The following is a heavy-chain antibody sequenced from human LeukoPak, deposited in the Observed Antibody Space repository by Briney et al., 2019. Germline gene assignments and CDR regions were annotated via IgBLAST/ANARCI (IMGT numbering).Heavy chain of an antibody. V-gene: IGHV4-39*07. J-gene: IGHJ5*02. CDR2: IYNSGST. CDR1: GDSISRSRHF. Sequence: SETLSLTCNVSGDSISRSRHFWAWIRQSPGRGLEWIGYIYNSGSTYYNPSLKSRVTISVDTSKNQFSLRLSSVTAADTAVYYCARWGTYATTSNWFDPWGQGTLVTVSS. D-gene: IGHD2-2*01. CDR3: ARWGTYATTSNWFDP.